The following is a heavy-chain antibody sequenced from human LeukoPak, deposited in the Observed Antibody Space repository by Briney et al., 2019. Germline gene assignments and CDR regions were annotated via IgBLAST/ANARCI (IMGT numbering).Heavy chain of an antibody. V-gene: IGHV4-61*08. D-gene: IGHD6-13*01. CDR1: GGSVSSGGYY. Sequence: PSETLSLTCTVSGGSVSSGGYYWSWIRQPPGKGLEWIGYIYYSGSTNYNPSLKSRVTISVDTSKNQFSLKLSSVTAADAAVYYCARERIAAAGTGVWFDPWGQGTLVTVSS. J-gene: IGHJ5*02. CDR3: ARERIAAAGTGVWFDP. CDR2: IYYSGST.